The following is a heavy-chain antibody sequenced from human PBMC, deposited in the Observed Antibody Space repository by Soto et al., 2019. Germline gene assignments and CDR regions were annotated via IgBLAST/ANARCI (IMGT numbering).Heavy chain of an antibody. CDR3: AGMPVTTTNCLDP. Sequence: QLQESGPGLVKPAETLSLTCTVSGGSVSSGNYYWSWIRQPPGKGLDWIGYIYYTGRTNYNPSLKSRVTMSLATSKNQFSLKLDSMTAADTAIYYCAGMPVTTTNCLDPWGQGTLVIVSS. D-gene: IGHD3-22*01. V-gene: IGHV4-61*01. CDR2: IYYTGRT. CDR1: GGSVSSGNYY. J-gene: IGHJ5*02.